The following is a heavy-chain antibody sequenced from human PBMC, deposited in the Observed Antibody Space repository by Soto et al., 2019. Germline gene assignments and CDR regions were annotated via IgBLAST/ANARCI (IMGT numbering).Heavy chain of an antibody. CDR3: ARAWMEVDVNSCKHYDAFDV. V-gene: IGHV5-51*01. Sequence: KGLEWVGLIYLGDSDTRYSPSFQGRVTITVDTYIDTASLQWNSLRPSDTAIYYCARAWMEVDVNSCKHYDAFDVWGQGTMVTVSS. J-gene: IGHJ3*01. D-gene: IGHD5-12*01. CDR2: IYLGDSDT.